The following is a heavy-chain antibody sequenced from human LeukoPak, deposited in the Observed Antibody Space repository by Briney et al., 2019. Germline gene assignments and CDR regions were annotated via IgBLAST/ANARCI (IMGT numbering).Heavy chain of an antibody. Sequence: GASVKVSCKASGGTFSSYAISWVRQAPGQGLEWMGGIIPIFGTANYAQKFQGRVTITTDESTSTAYMELSSLRSEDTAVYYCASGRFNYYYYYMDVWGKGTTVTVSS. CDR1: GGTFSSYA. CDR2: IIPIFGTA. D-gene: IGHD1-1*01. J-gene: IGHJ6*03. V-gene: IGHV1-69*05. CDR3: ASGRFNYYYYYMDV.